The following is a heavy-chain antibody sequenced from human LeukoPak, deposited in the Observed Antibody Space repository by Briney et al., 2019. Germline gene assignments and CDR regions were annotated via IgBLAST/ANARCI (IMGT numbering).Heavy chain of an antibody. J-gene: IGHJ4*02. CDR1: GGSISSSSYY. CDR3: ARHGSGSYVDY. CDR2: IYYSGST. V-gene: IGHV4-39*01. D-gene: IGHD3-10*01. Sequence: PSETLSLTCTASGGSISSSSYYWGWIRQPPGKGLEWIGSIYYSGSTYYNPSLKSRVTISVDTSKNQFSLKLSSVTAADTAVYYCARHGSGSYVDYWGQGTLVTVSS.